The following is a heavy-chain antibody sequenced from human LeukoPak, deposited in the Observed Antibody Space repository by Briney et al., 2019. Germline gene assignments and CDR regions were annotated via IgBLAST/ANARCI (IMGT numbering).Heavy chain of an antibody. CDR1: GYTFTDYY. J-gene: IGHJ5*02. Sequence: ASVKVSCKASGYTFTDYYILWLRQAPGQGLDWVGWINPHSGGTNFAQRFQGRVTMTRDTSISTVYMELTRLTSDDTAVYYCATVPCVISSCSPDNWFDPWGQGTLVTVSS. D-gene: IGHD2-2*01. V-gene: IGHV1-2*02. CDR2: INPHSGGT. CDR3: ATVPCVISSCSPDNWFDP.